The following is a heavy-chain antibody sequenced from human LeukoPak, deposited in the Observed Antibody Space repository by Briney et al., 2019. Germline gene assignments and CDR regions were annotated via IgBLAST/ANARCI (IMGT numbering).Heavy chain of an antibody. V-gene: IGHV3-23*01. CDR3: AKGLGSPPFDY. CDR1: GFTFSSYG. D-gene: IGHD3-22*01. Sequence: GGSLRLSCAASGFTFSSYGMSWVRQAPGKGLEWVSTISGSGGSTYYADSVKGRFTISRDNSKNTLYLQMNSLRAEDTAVYYCAKGLGSPPFDYWDQGTLVTVSS. J-gene: IGHJ4*02. CDR2: ISGSGGST.